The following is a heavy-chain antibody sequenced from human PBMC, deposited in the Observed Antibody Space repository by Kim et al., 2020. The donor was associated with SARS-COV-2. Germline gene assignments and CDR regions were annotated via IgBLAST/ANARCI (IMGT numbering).Heavy chain of an antibody. Sequence: SETLSLTCIISGGSVSSSSFFWRWSRQPPGMGLEWIGYIYYSGDTKYNPSLGSRVTISLDTSKNQLSLKLNSVTAADTAIYYCASTYFYDSSASNDYWGPRTLVTVSS. CDR1: GGSVSSSSFF. CDR2: IYYSGDT. CDR3: ASTYFYDSSASNDY. J-gene: IGHJ4*02. V-gene: IGHV4-61*01. D-gene: IGHD3-22*01.